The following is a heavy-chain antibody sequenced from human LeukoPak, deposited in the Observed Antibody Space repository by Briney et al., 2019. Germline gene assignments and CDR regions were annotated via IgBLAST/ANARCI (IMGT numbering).Heavy chain of an antibody. CDR3: ARDLRWLQSATFDI. V-gene: IGHV3-53*01. D-gene: IGHD5-24*01. CDR2: IYSGGST. Sequence: GGSLRLSCAASGFTVSSNYMSWVRQAPGKGLEWVSVIYSGGSTYYADSVKGRFTISRDNSKNTLYLQMNSLRAEDTAVYYCARDLRWLQSATFDIWGQGTMVAVSS. CDR1: GFTVSSNY. J-gene: IGHJ3*02.